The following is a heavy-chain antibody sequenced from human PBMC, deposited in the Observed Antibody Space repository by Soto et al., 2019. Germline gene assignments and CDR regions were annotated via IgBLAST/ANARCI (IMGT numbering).Heavy chain of an antibody. V-gene: IGHV3-23*01. CDR2: ITWGGSA. CDR3: AKEKTSSTYDGLDV. CDR1: GFTFSDYG. J-gene: IGHJ6*02. Sequence: VQLLESGGGLIHPGGSLRLSCAGSGFTFSDYGMSWVRQAPGKGLEWVSGITWGGSAYYAESVRGRFIISRDSSKNTLYVQINSLRAEDTAIYYCAKEKTSSTYDGLDVWGQGTPVTVSS.